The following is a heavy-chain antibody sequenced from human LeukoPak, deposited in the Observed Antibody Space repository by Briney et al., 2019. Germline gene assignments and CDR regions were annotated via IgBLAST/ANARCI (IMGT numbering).Heavy chain of an antibody. CDR1: GGSVSSGSYY. CDR3: AGSSASGDPYYFDY. J-gene: IGHJ4*02. V-gene: IGHV4-61*02. CDR2: IYTSGST. Sequence: PSETLSLTCTVSGGSVSSGSYYWSWIRQPAGKGLEWIGRIYTSGSTNYNPSLKSRVTISVDTSKNQFSLKLSSVTAVDTAVYYCAGSSASGDPYYFDYWGQGTLVTVSS. D-gene: IGHD2-21*01.